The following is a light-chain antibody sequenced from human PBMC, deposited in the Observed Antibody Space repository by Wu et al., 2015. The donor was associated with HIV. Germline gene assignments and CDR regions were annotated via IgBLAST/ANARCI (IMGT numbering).Light chain of an antibody. V-gene: IGKV3-15*01. CDR3: QQYNNWPPYT. J-gene: IGKJ2*01. Sequence: EVVMTQSPATLSVSPGERATLSCRASQIIIRNLAWYQQKHGRPPRLLIYGASVRAAGIPARFSGSGSGTEFTLTISSMQSEDFAVYYCQQYNNWPPYTFGQGTKVEIK. CDR2: GAS. CDR1: QIIIRN.